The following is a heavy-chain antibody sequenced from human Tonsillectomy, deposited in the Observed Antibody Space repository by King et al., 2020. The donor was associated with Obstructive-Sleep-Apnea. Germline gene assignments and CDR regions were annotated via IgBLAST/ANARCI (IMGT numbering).Heavy chain of an antibody. CDR1: GFIFSSYA. CDR3: AREGLNSDLLTGSYVLGYFDY. J-gene: IGHJ4*02. CDR2: ISYDGNNE. V-gene: IGHV3-30*04. Sequence: VQLVQSGGGVVQPGGSLTVSCAASGFIFSSYAMHWVRQAPGKGLEWLGVISYDGNNEYSVDSVKGRFTISRDNSKKTLYLQMNSLRAEDTAVYYCAREGLNSDLLTGSYVLGYFDYWGQGTLVTVSS. D-gene: IGHD3-9*01.